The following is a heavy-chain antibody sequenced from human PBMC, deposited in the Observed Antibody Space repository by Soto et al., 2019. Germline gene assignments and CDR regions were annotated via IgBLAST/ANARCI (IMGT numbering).Heavy chain of an antibody. V-gene: IGHV4-59*01. CDR3: ARVMGATVRRAFDI. D-gene: IGHD1-26*01. CDR1: CGSISSYY. CDR2: IYYSGST. Sequence: SDTLSLTCAVSCGSISSYYGSGIRQPPGKGLEWIGYIYYSGSTNYNPSLKSRVTISVDTSKNQFSLKLSSVTAADTAVYYCARVMGATVRRAFDIWGQGTMVT. J-gene: IGHJ3*02.